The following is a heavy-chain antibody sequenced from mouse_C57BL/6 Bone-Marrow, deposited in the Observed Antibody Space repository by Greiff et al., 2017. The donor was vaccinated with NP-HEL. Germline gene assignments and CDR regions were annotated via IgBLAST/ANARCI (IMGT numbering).Heavy chain of an antibody. CDR3: ARGAITTVVAPFAY. CDR2: IYPRSGNT. CDR1: GYTFTSYG. J-gene: IGHJ3*01. D-gene: IGHD1-1*01. Sequence: QVQLQQSGAELARPGASVKLSCKASGYTFTSYGISWVKQRTGQGLEWIGEIYPRSGNTYYNEKFKGKATLTADKSSSTAYMELRSLTSEDSAVYFCARGAITTVVAPFAYWGQGTLVTVSA. V-gene: IGHV1-81*01.